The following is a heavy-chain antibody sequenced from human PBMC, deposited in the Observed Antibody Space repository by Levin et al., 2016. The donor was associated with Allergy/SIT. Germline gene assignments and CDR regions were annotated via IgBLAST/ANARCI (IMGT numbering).Heavy chain of an antibody. V-gene: IGHV4-59*01. CDR3: ARGGGSYYGLYYYYYYMDV. J-gene: IGHJ6*03. CDR2: IYYSGST. CDR1: GGSISSYY. D-gene: IGHD1-26*01. Sequence: SETLSLTCTVSGGSISSYYWSWIRQPPGKGLEWIGYIYYSGSTNYNPSLKSRVTISVDTSKNQFSLKLSSVTAADTAVYYCARGGGSYYGLYYYYYYMDVWGKGTTVTVSS.